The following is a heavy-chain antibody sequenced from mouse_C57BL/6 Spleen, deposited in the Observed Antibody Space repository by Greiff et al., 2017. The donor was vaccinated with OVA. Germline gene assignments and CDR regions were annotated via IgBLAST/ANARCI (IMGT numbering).Heavy chain of an antibody. V-gene: IGHV1-52*01. CDR1: GYTFTSYW. CDR2: IDPSDSET. D-gene: IGHD2-2*01. CDR3: AREGGESYYGYDRFAY. Sequence: VQLQQSGAELVRPGSSVKLSCKASGYTFTSYWMHWVKQRPIQGLEWIGNIDPSDSETHYNQKFKDKATLTVDKSSSTAYMQLSSLTSEDSAVYYCAREGGESYYGYDRFAYWGQGTLVTVSA. J-gene: IGHJ3*01.